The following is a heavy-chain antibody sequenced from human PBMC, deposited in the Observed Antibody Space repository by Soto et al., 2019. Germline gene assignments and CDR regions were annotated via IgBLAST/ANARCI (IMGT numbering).Heavy chain of an antibody. CDR2: INPSGGTT. J-gene: IGHJ4*02. Sequence: QVQLVQSGAEVKKPGASVKVSCTASGYRLTSNYIHWVRQAPGEGLEWMGKINPSGGTTRYGQKFQGRVTMTRDTSTSTVYREMSSLRSEDTAVYYCARGEPHSSGWNFDFWGQGTLVIVSP. V-gene: IGHV1-46*01. CDR1: GYRLTSNY. CDR3: ARGEPHSSGWNFDF. D-gene: IGHD6-19*01.